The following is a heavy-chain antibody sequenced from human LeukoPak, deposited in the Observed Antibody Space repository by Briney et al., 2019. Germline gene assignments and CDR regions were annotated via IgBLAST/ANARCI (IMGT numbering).Heavy chain of an antibody. CDR3: ARGIVVVPAAISLSRPGARFDY. CDR2: INHSGST. D-gene: IGHD2-2*02. Sequence: SESLSLTCAVYGGSFSSYYWSWIRQPPGKGLEWIGEINHSGSTNYNPSLKSRFTIAVDTAKNQFSLKLSSVTAADTAVYYCARGIVVVPAAISLSRPGARFDYWGQGTLVTVSS. J-gene: IGHJ4*02. V-gene: IGHV4-34*01. CDR1: GGSFSSYY.